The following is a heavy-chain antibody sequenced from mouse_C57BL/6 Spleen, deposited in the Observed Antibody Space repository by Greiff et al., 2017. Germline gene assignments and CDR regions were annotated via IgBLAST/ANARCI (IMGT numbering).Heavy chain of an antibody. D-gene: IGHD2-3*01. Sequence: DVKLVESGGGLVQPKGSLKLSCAASGFTFNTYAMHWVRQAPGKGLEWVARIRSKSSNYATYYADSVKDRFNISRDDSQSMLYLQMNNLKTEDTAMYYCVREMDDGYSSWFAYWGQGTLVTVSA. CDR3: VREMDDGYSSWFAY. CDR1: GFTFNTYA. J-gene: IGHJ3*01. V-gene: IGHV10-3*01. CDR2: IRSKSSNYAT.